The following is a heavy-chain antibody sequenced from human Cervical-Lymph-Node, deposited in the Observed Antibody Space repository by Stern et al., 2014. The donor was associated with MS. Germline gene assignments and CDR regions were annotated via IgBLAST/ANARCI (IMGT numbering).Heavy chain of an antibody. Sequence: EVQLVQSGGGLVQPGGSLRLSCSASGFTFRTYPMSWVRQAPGKGLEWVSCIRGTSGSTCYADSVKGRFTISRDNSKNTLYLHMNTLRAEDTAVYYCAKRRYGDYEYFDYWGQGTLVTVSS. CDR1: GFTFRTYP. V-gene: IGHV3-23*04. CDR2: IRGTSGST. D-gene: IGHD4-17*01. CDR3: AKRRYGDYEYFDY. J-gene: IGHJ4*02.